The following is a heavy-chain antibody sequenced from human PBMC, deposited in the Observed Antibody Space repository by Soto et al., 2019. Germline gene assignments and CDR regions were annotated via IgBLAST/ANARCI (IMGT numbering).Heavy chain of an antibody. CDR2: INAGNGYT. CDR3: VTWTWLVPFDY. CDR1: GYTFTSYA. J-gene: IGHJ4*02. V-gene: IGHV1-3*01. Sequence: QVQLVQSGAEVKKPGASVKVSCKASGYTFTSYAMHWVRQAPGQRLEWMGWINAGNGYTKYSQKFQGRVTITRDTSASTAYMVLSSLRSEDTAVYYCVTWTWLVPFDYWCQGTLVTVSS. D-gene: IGHD6-19*01.